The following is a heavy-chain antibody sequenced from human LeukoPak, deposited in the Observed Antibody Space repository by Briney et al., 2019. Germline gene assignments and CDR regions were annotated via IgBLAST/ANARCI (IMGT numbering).Heavy chain of an antibody. J-gene: IGHJ5*02. Sequence: ASVTVSCKASGYTFTSYYMHWVRQAPGQGLEWMGIINPSGGSTSYAQKFQGRVTMTRDMSTSTVYMELSSLRSEDTAVYYCARGFEPAYYDLWSGYYLGNWFDPWGQGTLVTVSS. CDR1: GYTFTSYY. D-gene: IGHD3-3*01. CDR3: ARGFEPAYYDLWSGYYLGNWFDP. V-gene: IGHV1-46*01. CDR2: INPSGGST.